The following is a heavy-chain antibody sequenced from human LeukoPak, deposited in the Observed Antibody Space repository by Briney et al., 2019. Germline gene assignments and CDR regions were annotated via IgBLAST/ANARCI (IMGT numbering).Heavy chain of an antibody. CDR1: GFTFNIYG. J-gene: IGHJ4*02. CDR3: AKRHPLAAAATSYFDN. V-gene: IGHV3-23*01. Sequence: PGGSLRLSCAASGFTFNIYGMSWVRQAPGKGLEWVSTISSGGDRTYYADSVKGRFTISRDNSKNTLYLQMESLRVDDTAVYYCAKRHPLAAAATSYFDNWGQGTLVTVSS. D-gene: IGHD6-13*01. CDR2: ISSGGDRT.